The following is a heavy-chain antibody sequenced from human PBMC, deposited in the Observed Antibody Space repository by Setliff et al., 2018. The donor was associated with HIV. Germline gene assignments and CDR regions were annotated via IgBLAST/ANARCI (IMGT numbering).Heavy chain of an antibody. CDR3: AKTVVGDSYALPNDGFDI. V-gene: IGHV4-28*06. CDR1: GYSLSSSHW. Sequence: SETLSLTCAVYGYSLSSSHWWGWIRQPPGKGLEWIGYTYYSGSTNYNPSLKSRATMSVDTSNNRFSLKLSSVTALDTAVYYCAKTVVGDSYALPNDGFDIWGQGTMVTVSS. J-gene: IGHJ3*02. D-gene: IGHD3-16*01. CDR2: TYYSGST.